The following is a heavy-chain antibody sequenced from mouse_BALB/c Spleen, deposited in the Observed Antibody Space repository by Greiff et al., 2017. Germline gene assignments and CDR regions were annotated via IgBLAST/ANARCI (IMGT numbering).Heavy chain of an antibody. J-gene: IGHJ2*01. CDR1: GFTFNTYA. V-gene: IGHV10-3*03. Sequence: EVQVVESGGGLVQPKGSLKLSCAASGFTFNTYAMHWVCQAPGKGLEWVARIRSKSNNYATYYADSVKDRFTISRDDSQSMLYLQMNNLKTEDTAMYYCVREGPGNYFDYWGQGTTLTVSS. CDR3: VREGPGNYFDY. CDR2: IRSKSNNYAT.